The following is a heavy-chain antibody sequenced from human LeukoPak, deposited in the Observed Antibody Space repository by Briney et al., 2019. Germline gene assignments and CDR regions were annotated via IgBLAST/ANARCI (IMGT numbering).Heavy chain of an antibody. J-gene: IGHJ4*02. Sequence: GGSVRVSCKASGYTFTSYAMHWVRQAPGQRLEWMGWINAGNGNTKYSQKFQGRVTITRDTSASTAYMELSSLRSEDTAVYYCARLGELLPIDYWGQGTLVTVSS. CDR2: INAGNGNT. CDR1: GYTFTSYA. CDR3: ARLGELLPIDY. D-gene: IGHD3-10*01. V-gene: IGHV1-3*01.